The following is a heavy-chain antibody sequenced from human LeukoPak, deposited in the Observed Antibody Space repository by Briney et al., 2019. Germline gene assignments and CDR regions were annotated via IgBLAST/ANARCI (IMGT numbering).Heavy chain of an antibody. CDR2: INSDGSST. V-gene: IGHV3-74*01. Sequence: PGGSLRLSCAASGFTFSSYWMHWVRQAPGKGLVWVSRINSDGSSTSYADSVKGRFTISRDNSKNTLYLQMNSLRAEDTAMYYCARDRMVTYFDYWGQGTLVTVSS. CDR3: ARDRMVTYFDY. D-gene: IGHD5-18*01. J-gene: IGHJ4*02. CDR1: GFTFSSYW.